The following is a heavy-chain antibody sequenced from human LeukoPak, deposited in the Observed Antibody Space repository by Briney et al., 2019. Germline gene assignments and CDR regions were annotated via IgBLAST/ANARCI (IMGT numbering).Heavy chain of an antibody. Sequence: GGSLRLSCAASGFTFSSYDMHWVRQATGKGLEWGSAIGTAGDTYYTGSVKGRFTISRENAKNSLYLQMNSLRAGDTAVYYCARGLGSGSYYPFWGQGTLVTVSS. J-gene: IGHJ4*02. V-gene: IGHV3-13*04. CDR3: ARGLGSGSYYPF. CDR2: IGTAGDT. D-gene: IGHD3-10*01. CDR1: GFTFSSYD.